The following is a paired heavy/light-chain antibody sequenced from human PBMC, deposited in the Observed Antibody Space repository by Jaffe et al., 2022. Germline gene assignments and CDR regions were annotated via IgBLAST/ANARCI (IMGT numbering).Heavy chain of an antibody. V-gene: IGHV3-23*01. D-gene: IGHD3-3*01. CDR3: AKGTYYDFWSGYLGFDY. CDR1: GFSFTNYA. CDR2: ISDSGGST. Sequence: EVQLLESGGGLVQPGGYLRLSCAASGFSFTNYAMYWVRQAPGKGLHWVSAISDSGGSTYYGDSVKGRFTISRDNSKNTLYLQMNSLRVEDTAVYYCAKGTYYDFWSGYLGFDYWGQGTLVTVSS. J-gene: IGHJ4*02.
Light chain of an antibody. CDR2: DAS. Sequence: DIQMTQSPSSLSVSIGDRVTITCQASQDIRRHLNWYQQKPGKAPKLLIFDASNLETGVPSRFSGSGSATDFTFTISSLQPEDIATYYCQQYDNVPPRITFGQGTQLEIK. CDR1: QDIRRH. V-gene: IGKV1-33*01. CDR3: QQYDNVPPRIT. J-gene: IGKJ5*01.